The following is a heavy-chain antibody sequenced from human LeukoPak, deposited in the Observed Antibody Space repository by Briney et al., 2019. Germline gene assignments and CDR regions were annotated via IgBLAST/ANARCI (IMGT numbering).Heavy chain of an antibody. Sequence: PSETLSLTCSVSGDSIDNYYWTWVRQPAGKGLEWIGRMYTIGSINYNPSLKSRVTLSVDTSKNQLSLKLNSVTAADSAVHFCARVGHVKADFYYYHYMDVWGKGATVTVSS. CDR3: ARVGHVKADFYYYHYMDV. V-gene: IGHV4-4*07. D-gene: IGHD5-12*01. CDR2: MYTIGSI. J-gene: IGHJ6*03. CDR1: GDSIDNYY.